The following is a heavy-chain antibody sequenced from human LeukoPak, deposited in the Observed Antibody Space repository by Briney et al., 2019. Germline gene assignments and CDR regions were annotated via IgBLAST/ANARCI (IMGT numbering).Heavy chain of an antibody. CDR1: GGSFSGYY. Sequence: PSETLSLTCAVYGGSFSGYYWGWIRQPPGKGLEWIGEINHSGSTNYNPSLKSRVTISVDTSKNQFSLKLSSVTAADTAVYYCARGSGYCSGGSCLPDYWGQGTLVTVSS. J-gene: IGHJ4*02. CDR3: ARGSGYCSGGSCLPDY. V-gene: IGHV4-34*01. CDR2: INHSGST. D-gene: IGHD2-15*01.